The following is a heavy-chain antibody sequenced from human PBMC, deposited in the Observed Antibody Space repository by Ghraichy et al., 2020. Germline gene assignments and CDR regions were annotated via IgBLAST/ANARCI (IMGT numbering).Heavy chain of an antibody. CDR1: GGTFSSYA. CDR3: AREKGVVVPAAMGDYYMDV. D-gene: IGHD2-2*01. V-gene: IGHV1-69*13. J-gene: IGHJ6*03. CDR2: IIPIFGTA. Sequence: SVKVSCKASGGTFSSYAISWVRQAPGQGLEWMGGIIPIFGTANYAQKFQGRVTITADESTSTAYMELSSLRSEDTAVYYCAREKGVVVPAAMGDYYMDVWGKGTTVTVSS.